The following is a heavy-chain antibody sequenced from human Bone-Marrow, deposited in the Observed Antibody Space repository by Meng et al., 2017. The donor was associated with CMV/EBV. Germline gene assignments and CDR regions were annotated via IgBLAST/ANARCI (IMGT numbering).Heavy chain of an antibody. Sequence: SETLSLTCTVSGGSLSSSSFYWGWIRQPPGKGLEYIGSIFYGGSPYYNPSLKSRVTISVDKSKNQFSLKLSSVTAADTAVYYCARVGRVRFLQGWFDPWGQGTLVTVSS. CDR3: ARVGRVRFLQGWFDP. J-gene: IGHJ5*02. CDR2: IFYGGSP. V-gene: IGHV4-39*07. D-gene: IGHD4-11*01. CDR1: GGSLSSSSFY.